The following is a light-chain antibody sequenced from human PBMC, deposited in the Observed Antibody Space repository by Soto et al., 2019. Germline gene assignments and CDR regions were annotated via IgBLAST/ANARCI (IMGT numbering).Light chain of an antibody. J-gene: IGLJ3*02. Sequence: QPVLTQPPSVSGTPGQRVTIYCSGSSSNVGVNYVYWYQHFPGTAPKLLIHTNDQRPSGVPDRFSGSKSGTSASLAISGLRSGDEADYYCAAWDGSLSGRVFGGGTKLTVL. CDR1: SSNVGVNY. V-gene: IGLV1-47*02. CDR2: TND. CDR3: AAWDGSLSGRV.